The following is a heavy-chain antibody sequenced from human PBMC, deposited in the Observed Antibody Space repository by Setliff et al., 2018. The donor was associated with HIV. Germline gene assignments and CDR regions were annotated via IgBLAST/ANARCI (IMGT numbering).Heavy chain of an antibody. V-gene: IGHV4-39*01. Sequence: SETLSLTCVVSGDSISRSRYYWGWIRQPPGKGLEWIGSFHHSGTAYDNPSLKSRVTISVDPSKNQILLRLSSVTAADTAVYYCARLSGGMVPNYWGQGTLVTVSS. D-gene: IGHD3-10*01. CDR3: ARLSGGMVPNY. CDR1: GDSISRSRYY. CDR2: FHHSGTA. J-gene: IGHJ4*02.